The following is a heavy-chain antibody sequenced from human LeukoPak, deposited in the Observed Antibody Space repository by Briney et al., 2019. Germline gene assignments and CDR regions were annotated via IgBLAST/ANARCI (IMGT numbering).Heavy chain of an antibody. CDR3: ARSPGRYSYGYKVYYYYYMDV. CDR2: INHSGST. CDR1: GGSFSGYY. Sequence: SETLSLTCAVYGGSFSGYYWSWIRQPPGKGLEWIGEINHSGSTNYNPSLKSRVTISVDTSKNQFSLKLSSVTAADTAVYYCARSPGRYSYGYKVYYYYYMDVWGKGTTVTVSS. D-gene: IGHD5-18*01. J-gene: IGHJ6*03. V-gene: IGHV4-34*01.